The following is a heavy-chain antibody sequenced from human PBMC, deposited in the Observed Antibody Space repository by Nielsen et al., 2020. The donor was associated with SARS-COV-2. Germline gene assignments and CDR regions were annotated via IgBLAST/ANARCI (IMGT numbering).Heavy chain of an antibody. Sequence: GESLKTSCAASGFTVSSNYMSWVRQAPGKGLEWVSVIYSGGSTYYADSVKGRFTISRENSKNTLYLQMNSLRAEDTAVYYCARDERFLGVGMDVWGQGTTVTVSS. CDR1: GFTVSSNY. CDR3: ARDERFLGVGMDV. D-gene: IGHD3-3*01. J-gene: IGHJ6*02. V-gene: IGHV3-53*01. CDR2: IYSGGST.